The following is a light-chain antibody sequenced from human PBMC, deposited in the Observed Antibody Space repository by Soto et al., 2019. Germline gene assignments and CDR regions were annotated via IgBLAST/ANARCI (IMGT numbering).Light chain of an antibody. CDR2: RNN. Sequence: QSVLTQPPSASGTPGQRVTISCSGSSSNLGSNFVFWYQQLPGAAPKLLISRNNERPSGVPARFSGSKSGTSASLAISGLRSEDEADYPWAAWDDSLSGVVFGGGTKLTVL. CDR1: SSNLGSNF. J-gene: IGLJ3*02. V-gene: IGLV1-47*01. CDR3: AAWDDSLSGVV.